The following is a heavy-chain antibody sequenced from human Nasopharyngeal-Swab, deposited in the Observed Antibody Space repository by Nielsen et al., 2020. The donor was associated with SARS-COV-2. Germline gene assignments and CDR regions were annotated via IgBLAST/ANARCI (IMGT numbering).Heavy chain of an antibody. V-gene: IGHV3-74*01. D-gene: IGHD5-12*01. CDR3: AKDIRSGIVATGSS. CDR2: INSDGSST. J-gene: IGHJ4*02. Sequence: GVLKISCAASGFTFSSYWMHWVRQAPGKGLVWVSRINSDGSSTSYADSVKGRFTISRDNAKNTLYLQMNSLRAEDTAVYYCAKDIRSGIVATGSSWGQGTLVTVSS. CDR1: GFTFSSYW.